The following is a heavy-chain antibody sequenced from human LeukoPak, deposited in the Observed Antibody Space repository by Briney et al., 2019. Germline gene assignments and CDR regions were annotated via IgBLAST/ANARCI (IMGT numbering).Heavy chain of an antibody. CDR1: GFTFSSYE. Sequence: GGSLRLSCAASGFTFSSYEMNWVRQAPGKGREWVSYISSSGSTIYYADSVKGRFTISRDNAKNSLYLQMNSVRAEDTAVYYCARVPPVPYYDILTGYSGAFGIWGRGTMVTVSS. CDR3: ARVPPVPYYDILTGYSGAFGI. J-gene: IGHJ3*02. CDR2: ISSSGSTI. D-gene: IGHD3-9*01. V-gene: IGHV3-48*03.